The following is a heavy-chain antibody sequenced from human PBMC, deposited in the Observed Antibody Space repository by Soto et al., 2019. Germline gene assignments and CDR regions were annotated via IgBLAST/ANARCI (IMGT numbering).Heavy chain of an antibody. CDR3: ARMSGSYVFDY. V-gene: IGHV3-21*01. Sequence: ESGGGLVKPGGSLRLSCAVSGFTFSSYSMNWVRQAPGKGLEWVSFISSTSSYIDYADSVKGRFTISRDNAKNSLYLQMNSLRAEDTAVYYCARMSGSYVFDYWGQGTVVTVSS. D-gene: IGHD5-12*01. J-gene: IGHJ4*02. CDR1: GFTFSSYS. CDR2: ISSTSSYI.